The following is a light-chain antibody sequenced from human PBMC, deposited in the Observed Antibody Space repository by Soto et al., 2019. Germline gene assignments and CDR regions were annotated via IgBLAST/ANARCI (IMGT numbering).Light chain of an antibody. Sequence: DIQMTQSPSSLSASVGDRVTITCQASQDIRKYLNWYQQKPGRAPKLLIYGASNLETGVPSRFSGSGYGTDFIFTISSLQPEDIATYYCQHYDNLPPFTCGPGTKVAIK. CDR1: QDIRKY. CDR3: QHYDNLPPFT. CDR2: GAS. J-gene: IGKJ3*01. V-gene: IGKV1-33*01.